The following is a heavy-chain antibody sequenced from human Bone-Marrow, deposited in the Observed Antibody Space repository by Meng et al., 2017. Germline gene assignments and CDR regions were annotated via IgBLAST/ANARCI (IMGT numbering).Heavy chain of an antibody. D-gene: IGHD6-13*01. J-gene: IGHJ1*01. Sequence: VQMLDSGPGLGKPSQTLSLTCTVSGGSISSGGYYWSWIRQHPGKGLEWIGYIYYSGSTYYNPSLKSRVTISVDTSKNQFSLKLSSVTAADTAVYYCARGPLSAAGTMGYFQHWGQGTLVTVSS. CDR3: ARGPLSAAGTMGYFQH. CDR2: IYYSGST. CDR1: GGSISSGGYY. V-gene: IGHV4-31*03.